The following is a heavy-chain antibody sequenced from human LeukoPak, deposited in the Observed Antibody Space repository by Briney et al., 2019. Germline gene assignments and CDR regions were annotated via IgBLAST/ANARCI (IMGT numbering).Heavy chain of an antibody. Sequence: ASVKVSCKASVGTFSSYAISWVRQAPGQGLEWMGRIIPILGIANYAQKFQGRVTITADKSTSTAYMELSSLRSEDTAVYYCARGLRFLEWANYYYYGMDVWGQGTTVTVSS. V-gene: IGHV1-69*04. CDR3: ARGLRFLEWANYYYYGMDV. CDR2: IIPILGIA. D-gene: IGHD3-3*01. CDR1: VGTFSSYA. J-gene: IGHJ6*02.